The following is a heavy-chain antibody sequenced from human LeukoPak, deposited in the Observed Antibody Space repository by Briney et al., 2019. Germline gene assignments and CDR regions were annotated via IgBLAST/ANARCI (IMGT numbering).Heavy chain of an antibody. Sequence: SQTLSLTCTVSGGSISSGTYYWSRIRQPAGKGLEWIGRIYSSGSTSYNPSLESRVTISVDTSKNRFSLKLSSVTATDTAVYYCAIHDYGDRDAFDIWGQGTMVTVSS. CDR1: GGSISSGTYY. D-gene: IGHD4-17*01. J-gene: IGHJ3*02. CDR2: IYSSGST. CDR3: AIHDYGDRDAFDI. V-gene: IGHV4-61*02.